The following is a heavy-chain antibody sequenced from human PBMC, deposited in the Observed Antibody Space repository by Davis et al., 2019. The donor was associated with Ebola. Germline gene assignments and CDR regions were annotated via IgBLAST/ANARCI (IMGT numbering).Heavy chain of an antibody. CDR1: GFTFTIYA. J-gene: IGHJ4*02. Sequence: GESLKISCVASGFTFTIYAMDWVRQVPGKGLEWVSTISPGAYYIYYADSVNGRFTISSANAKNSLYLQMNSLTAEDAAVYFCVRDVGLCSGGSCARYDYWGQGAPVTISS. CDR3: VRDVGLCSGGSCARYDY. D-gene: IGHD2-15*01. V-gene: IGHV3-21*01. CDR2: ISPGAYYI.